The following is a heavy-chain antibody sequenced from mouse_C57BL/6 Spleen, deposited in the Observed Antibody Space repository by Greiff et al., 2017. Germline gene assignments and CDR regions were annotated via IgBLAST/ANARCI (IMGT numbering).Heavy chain of an antibody. CDR3: ARSPSGSSPDY. Sequence: QVQLQQPGAELVMPGASVKLSCKASGYTFTSYWMHWVKQRPGQGLEWIGEIDPSDSYTNYNQKFKGKSTLTVDKSSSTAYMQLSSLTSEDSAVYYCARSPSGSSPDYWDQGTTLTVSS. V-gene: IGHV1-69*01. J-gene: IGHJ2*01. D-gene: IGHD1-1*01. CDR1: GYTFTSYW. CDR2: IDPSDSYT.